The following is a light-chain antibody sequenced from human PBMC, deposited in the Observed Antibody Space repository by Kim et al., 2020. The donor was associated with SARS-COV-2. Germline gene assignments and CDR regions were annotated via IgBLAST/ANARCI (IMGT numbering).Light chain of an antibody. CDR2: DKN. CDR1: GLRTIY. CDR3: NSRDTSGTHLL. Sequence: SSELTQDPAVSVVLGQTVRITCQGDGLRTIYANWFQQKPRQAPLLVIYDKNNRPSGIPDRFSGSSSGSTASLTITGAQAEDEADYFCNSRDTSGTHLLFGGGTKLTVL. J-gene: IGLJ3*02. V-gene: IGLV3-19*01.